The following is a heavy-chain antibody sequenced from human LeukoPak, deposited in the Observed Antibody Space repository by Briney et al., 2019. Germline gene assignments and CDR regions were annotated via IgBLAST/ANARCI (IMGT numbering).Heavy chain of an antibody. Sequence: ASVKVSCKASGYTFTSYGISWVRQAPGQGLEWMGWISAYNGNTNYAQKLQGRVTMTTDKSASTAYMELRSLRSDDTAVYYCARAPDYYDSSGYPTPPMDYWGQGTLVTVSS. V-gene: IGHV1-18*01. J-gene: IGHJ4*02. CDR3: ARAPDYYDSSGYPTPPMDY. CDR1: GYTFTSYG. D-gene: IGHD3-22*01. CDR2: ISAYNGNT.